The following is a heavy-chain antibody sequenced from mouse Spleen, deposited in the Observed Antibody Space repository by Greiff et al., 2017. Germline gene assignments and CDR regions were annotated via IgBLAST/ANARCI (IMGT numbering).Heavy chain of an antibody. CDR1: GYTFTDYQ. V-gene: IGHV1-15*01. CDR3: TRNDRYAMDY. J-gene: IGHJ4*01. CDR2: IDPETGGT. Sequence: QVQLKESGAELVRPGASVTLSCKASGYTFTDYQMHWVKQTPVHGLEWIGAIDPETGGTAYNQKFKGKAILTADKSSSTAYMELRSLTSEDSAVYYCTRNDRYAMDYWGQGTSVTVSS. D-gene: IGHD2-14*01.